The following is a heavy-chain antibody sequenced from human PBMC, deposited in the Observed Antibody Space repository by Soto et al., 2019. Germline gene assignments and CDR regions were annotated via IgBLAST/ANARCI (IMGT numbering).Heavy chain of an antibody. CDR1: CYTFTSYG. V-gene: IGHV1-18*04. Sequence: ASGKVSGEASCYTFTSYGISWVRQAPGQGLEWMGWISAYNGNTNYAQKLQGRVTMTTDTSTSTAYMELRSLRSDDTAVYYCARDRAEQWLVRGAFDIWGQGTMVTV. D-gene: IGHD6-19*01. CDR2: ISAYNGNT. J-gene: IGHJ3*02. CDR3: ARDRAEQWLVRGAFDI.